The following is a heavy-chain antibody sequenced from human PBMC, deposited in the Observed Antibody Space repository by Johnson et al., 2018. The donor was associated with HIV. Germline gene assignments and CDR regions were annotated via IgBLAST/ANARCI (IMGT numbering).Heavy chain of an antibody. D-gene: IGHD3-10*01. CDR2: ISYDVSNK. J-gene: IGHJ3*02. V-gene: IGHV3-30*03. CDR1: GFTFKSYS. CDR3: ARDLHYYGRDDVFDI. Sequence: QVQLVESGGGVVQPGRSLRLSCAASGFTFKSYSMHWVRQAPGKGLEWMAVISYDVSNKFYADSLQSRFSISRDNSNNTLYLQMNSLRPETTAVYYCARDLHYYGRDDVFDIWGQGTMVTVSS.